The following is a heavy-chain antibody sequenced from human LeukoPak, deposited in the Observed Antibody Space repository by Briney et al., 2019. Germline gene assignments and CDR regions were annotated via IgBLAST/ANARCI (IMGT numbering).Heavy chain of an antibody. D-gene: IGHD3-16*01. CDR1: GFTFAIYA. CDR2: ITGSGGST. Sequence: PGGSLRLSCAASGFTFAIYAMSWVRQAPGKGLEWVSAITGSGGSTYYADSVKGRFTISRDNSKNTLYLQMNNLRAEDTAVYYCAKRGERKYFDYWGQGTLVTVSS. CDR3: AKRGERKYFDY. J-gene: IGHJ4*02. V-gene: IGHV3-23*01.